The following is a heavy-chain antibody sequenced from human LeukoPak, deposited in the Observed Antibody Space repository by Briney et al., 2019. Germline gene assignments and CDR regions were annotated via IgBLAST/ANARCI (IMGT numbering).Heavy chain of an antibody. CDR3: ARVGATTRGYFDY. CDR2: IYYSGST. J-gene: IGHJ4*02. CDR1: GGSISSSSYY. D-gene: IGHD1-26*01. V-gene: IGHV4-39*07. Sequence: SETLSLTCTVSGGSISSSSYYWGWIRQPPGKGLEWIGSIYYSGSTNYNPSLKSRVTISVDTSKNQFSLKLSSVTAADTAVYYCARVGATTRGYFDYWGQGTLVTVSS.